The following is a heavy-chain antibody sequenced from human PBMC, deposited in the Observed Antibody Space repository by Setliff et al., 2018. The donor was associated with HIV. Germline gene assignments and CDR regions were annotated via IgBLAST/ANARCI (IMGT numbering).Heavy chain of an antibody. J-gene: IGHJ4*02. V-gene: IGHV1-24*01. Sequence: ASVKVSCKVSGDTLTKLSIYWVRQAPGKGLEWMGGFDHEDGKISYAQKFQGRVSMTEDTSTDTAYMDLSSLRSDDTAVYYCAAPSSVYIFGVLTPVSFDYWGQGTRVTVS. CDR3: AAPSSVYIFGVLTPVSFDY. D-gene: IGHD3-3*02. CDR1: GDTLTKLS. CDR2: FDHEDGKI.